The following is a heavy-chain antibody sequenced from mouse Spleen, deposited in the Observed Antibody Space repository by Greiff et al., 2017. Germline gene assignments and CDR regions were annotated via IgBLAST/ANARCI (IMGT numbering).Heavy chain of an antibody. V-gene: IGHV1-69*01. CDR3: ARGLHNYAMDY. J-gene: IGHJ4*01. D-gene: IGHD1-2*01. CDR2: IDPSDSYT. Sequence: VQLQQPGAELVMPGASVKLSCKASGYTFTSYWMHWVKQRPGQGLEWIGEIDPSDSYTNYNQKFKGKATLTVDKSSSTAYMQLSSLTSEDSAVYYCARGLHNYAMDYWGQGTSVTVSS. CDR1: GYTFTSYW.